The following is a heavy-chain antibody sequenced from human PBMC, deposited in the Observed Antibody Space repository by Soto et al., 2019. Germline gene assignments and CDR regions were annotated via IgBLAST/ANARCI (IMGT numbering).Heavy chain of an antibody. Sequence: QVQLQESGPGLVKPSGTLSLTCAVSGGSISSSNWWSWVRQPPGKGLEWIGEIYHSGSTNYNPSLKSRVTISVDKSKNQFSLKLSSVTAADTAVYYCASLSGSAAAPEMATTDLDYWGQGTLVTVSS. V-gene: IGHV4-4*02. J-gene: IGHJ4*02. CDR2: IYHSGST. D-gene: IGHD6-13*01. CDR3: ASLSGSAAAPEMATTDLDY. CDR1: GGSISSSNW.